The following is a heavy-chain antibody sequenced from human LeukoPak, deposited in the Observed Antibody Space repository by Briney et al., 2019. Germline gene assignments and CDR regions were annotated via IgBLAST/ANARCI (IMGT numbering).Heavy chain of an antibody. D-gene: IGHD5-18*01. CDR1: GYTFTNYW. CDR2: IFPGDSDT. V-gene: IGHV5-51*01. CDR3: ARLRAAMAADAFDV. Sequence: GESLKISCKGSGYTFTNYWIGWVRQMPGKGLEWMAIIFPGDSDTRYSPSFQGQVTNSVDKSISTAYLQWRSLNASGTAIYYCARLRAAMAADAFDVWGQGTMVTVSS. J-gene: IGHJ3*01.